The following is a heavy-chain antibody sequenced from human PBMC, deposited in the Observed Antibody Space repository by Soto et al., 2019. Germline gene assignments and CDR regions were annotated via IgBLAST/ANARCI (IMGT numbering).Heavy chain of an antibody. V-gene: IGHV1-69*02. CDR2: IIPILGIA. CDR3: ARSMFTIFGVVADY. J-gene: IGHJ4*02. Sequence: QVQLVQSGAEVKKPGSSVKVSCKASGGTFSSYTISWVRQAPGQGLEWMGRIIPILGIANYAQKFQGRVTITADKSTSTAYMGLSSLRSEDTAVYYCARSMFTIFGVVADYWGQGTLVTVSS. CDR1: GGTFSSYT. D-gene: IGHD3-3*01.